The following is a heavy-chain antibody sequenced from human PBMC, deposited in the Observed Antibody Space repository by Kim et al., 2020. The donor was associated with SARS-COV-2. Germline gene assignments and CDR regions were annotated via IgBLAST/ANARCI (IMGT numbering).Heavy chain of an antibody. D-gene: IGHD6-13*01. CDR3: ARHGPSIAAVDWYFDL. V-gene: IGHV5-51*01. Sequence: SFQGQVTISADKSISTAYLQWSSLKASDTAMYYCARHGPSIAAVDWYFDLWGRGTLVTVSS. J-gene: IGHJ2*01.